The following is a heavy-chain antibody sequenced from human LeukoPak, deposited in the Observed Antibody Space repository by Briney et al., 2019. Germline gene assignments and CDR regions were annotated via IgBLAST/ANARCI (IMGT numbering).Heavy chain of an antibody. J-gene: IGHJ5*02. V-gene: IGHV4-34*01. CDR2: INHSGST. D-gene: IGHD6-6*01. Sequence: SETLSLTCAVYGGSFSGYYWSWIRQPPGKGLEWIGGINHSGSTNYNPSLKSRVTISVDTSKNQFSLKLSSVTAADTAVYYCARDPAYSSSSWFDPWGQGTLVTVSS. CDR1: GGSFSGYY. CDR3: ARDPAYSSSSWFDP.